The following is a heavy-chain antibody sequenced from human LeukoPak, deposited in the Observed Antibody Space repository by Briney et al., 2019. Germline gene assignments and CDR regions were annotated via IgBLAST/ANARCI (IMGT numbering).Heavy chain of an antibody. J-gene: IGHJ4*02. CDR2: ISGSGGST. CDR3: AKWAFYDFWSGYYWYYFDY. D-gene: IGHD3-3*01. V-gene: IGHV3-23*01. Sequence: GGSLRLSCAASGFTFSSYAMSWVRQAPGKGLEWVSAISGSGGSTYYADSEKGRFTISRDNSKNTLYLQMNSLRAEDTAVYYCAKWAFYDFWSGYYWYYFDYWGQGTLVTVSS. CDR1: GFTFSSYA.